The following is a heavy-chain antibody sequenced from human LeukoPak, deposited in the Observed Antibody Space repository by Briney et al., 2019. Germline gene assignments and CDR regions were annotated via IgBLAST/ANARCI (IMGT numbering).Heavy chain of an antibody. J-gene: IGHJ4*02. Sequence: SGPALVKPTQTLTLTCTFSGFSLNTRQMCVAWIRQPPGKALEWLARIDWDDDTFYSTSLKTRLSISKDTSKNQVVLTTTNMDPVDTGTYYCARMTPDSPSFDYWGQGTLVTVSS. CDR1: GFSLNTRQMC. CDR3: ARMTPDSPSFDY. CDR2: IDWDDDT. V-gene: IGHV2-70*17. D-gene: IGHD1-14*01.